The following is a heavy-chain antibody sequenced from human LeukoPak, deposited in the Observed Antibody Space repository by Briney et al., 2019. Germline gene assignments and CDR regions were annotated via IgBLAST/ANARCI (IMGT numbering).Heavy chain of an antibody. J-gene: IGHJ4*02. CDR3: VTKEPSTSGWSY. CDR1: GFTFNRDW. CDR2: IKEDGSEK. V-gene: IGHV3-7*01. D-gene: IGHD6-19*01. Sequence: GGSLRLSCTASGFTFNRDWTAWVRQAPGTGLEGVANIKEDGSEKNYVDSVKGRFTISRDNAENSVYLQMNDLRAEDTGVYYCVTKEPSTSGWSYWGQGTLVTVSS.